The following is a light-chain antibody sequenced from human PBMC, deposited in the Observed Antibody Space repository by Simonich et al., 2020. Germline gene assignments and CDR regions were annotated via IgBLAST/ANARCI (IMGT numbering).Light chain of an antibody. Sequence: DIVMPQSPDSLAVSLGERATINCKSSQSVLYSSTNKNYLAWYQQKPRQPPKLLMYWASTRESGVPDRFSGSGSGTDFTLTISSLQAEDVAVYYCQQYYSTPYTFGQGTKLEIK. CDR2: WAS. V-gene: IGKV4-1*01. CDR1: QSVLYSSTNKNY. CDR3: QQYYSTPYT. J-gene: IGKJ2*01.